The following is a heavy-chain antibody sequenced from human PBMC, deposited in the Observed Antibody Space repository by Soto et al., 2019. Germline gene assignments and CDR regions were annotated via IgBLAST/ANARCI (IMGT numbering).Heavy chain of an antibody. CDR2: ISDSGGST. V-gene: IGHV3-23*01. CDR1: GFTFSSYA. Sequence: EVQLLESGGGLVQPGGSLRLSCAASGFTFSSYAMSWVRQAPGKGLEWVSGISDSGGSTYCADTVKGRFTISRDNSKNTLYLQRNSLRAEDTAVYYCANGCGGTCYARIHYWGQGTLVTVSS. CDR3: ANGCGGTCYARIHY. J-gene: IGHJ4*02. D-gene: IGHD2-15*01.